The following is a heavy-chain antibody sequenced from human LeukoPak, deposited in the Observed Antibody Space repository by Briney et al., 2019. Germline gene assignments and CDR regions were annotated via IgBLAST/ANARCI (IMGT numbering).Heavy chain of an antibody. CDR1: GDSISGSNW. J-gene: IGHJ4*02. CDR3: VRRRYNYGFDS. Sequence: PSETLSLTCDVSGDSISGSNWWNWVRQPPGKGLEWIGGIYHSGSTNYNPSLKSRVTMSVDKSKNQFSLKLSSVTAADTAVFYCVRRRYNYGFDSWGQGSLVTVSS. D-gene: IGHD5-18*01. CDR2: IYHSGST. V-gene: IGHV4-4*02.